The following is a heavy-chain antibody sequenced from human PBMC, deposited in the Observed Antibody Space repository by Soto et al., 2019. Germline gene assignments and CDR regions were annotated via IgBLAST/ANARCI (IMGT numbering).Heavy chain of an antibody. CDR2: ISSSSSYI. Sequence: EVQLVESGGGLVKPGGSLRLSCAASGFTFSRYTMNWVRQAPGKGLEWVSSISSSSSYIYYADSVKGRFTISRDNAKNSLYLQMNSLRAEDTAVHYCAREPRRRRRGYAFDYWGQGTLVTVSS. CDR3: AREPRRRRRGYAFDY. V-gene: IGHV3-21*01. J-gene: IGHJ4*02. D-gene: IGHD5-12*01. CDR1: GFTFSRYT.